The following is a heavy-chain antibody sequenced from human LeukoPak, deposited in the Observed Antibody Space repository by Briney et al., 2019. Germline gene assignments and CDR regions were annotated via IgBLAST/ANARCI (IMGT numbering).Heavy chain of an antibody. D-gene: IGHD3-22*01. Sequence: SETLSLTCTVSGGSMSSYYWIWIRQPPGKGLEWIGYIYYSGSTNYNPSLKSRVTISVDTSKNQFSLKLSSVTAADTAVYYCARAQWDYDSSGYYYFDYWGQGTLVTVSS. J-gene: IGHJ4*02. V-gene: IGHV4-59*01. CDR2: IYYSGST. CDR3: ARAQWDYDSSGYYYFDY. CDR1: GGSMSSYY.